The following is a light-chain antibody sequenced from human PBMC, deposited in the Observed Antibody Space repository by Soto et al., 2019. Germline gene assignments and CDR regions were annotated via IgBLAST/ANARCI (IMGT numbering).Light chain of an antibody. J-gene: IGKJ5*01. Sequence: ERVMTQSPATLSVSPGERATLSCRASQSVSSNSAWYQQKPGQAPRLLIYGASTRATNIPARFSGSGSGTEFTLTISSLQYEDFAAHYCQQYNNWPPITFGQGTRLEIK. V-gene: IGKV3-15*01. CDR2: GAS. CDR1: QSVSSN. CDR3: QQYNNWPPIT.